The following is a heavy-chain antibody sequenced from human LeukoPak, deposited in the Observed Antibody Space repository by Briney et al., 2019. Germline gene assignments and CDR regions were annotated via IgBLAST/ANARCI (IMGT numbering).Heavy chain of an antibody. CDR1: GFTFSSYG. V-gene: IGHV3-30*18. J-gene: IGHJ3*02. CDR2: ISYDGSNK. Sequence: GRSLRLSCAASGFTFSSYGMHWVRQAPGKGLEWVAVISYDGSNKYYADSVKGRFTISRDNSKNTLYLQMNSLRAEDTAVYYCAKDPTPGAFDIWGQGTMVTVSS. CDR3: AKDPTPGAFDI.